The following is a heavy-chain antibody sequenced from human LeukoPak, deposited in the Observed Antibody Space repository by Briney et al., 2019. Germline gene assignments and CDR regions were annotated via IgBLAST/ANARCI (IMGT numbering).Heavy chain of an antibody. V-gene: IGHV3-48*01. J-gene: IGHJ4*02. CDR1: GFTFSNYN. CDR3: ARDRDTFGGDFDY. D-gene: IGHD3-16*01. CDR2: ISSSSSTI. Sequence: GGSLRLSCAASGFTFSNYNMNWVRQAPGKGLEWVSFISSSSSTINYADSVKGRFTISRDNAKNSLYLQMNSLRVEDTAVYYCARDRDTFGGDFDYWGQGTLVTVSS.